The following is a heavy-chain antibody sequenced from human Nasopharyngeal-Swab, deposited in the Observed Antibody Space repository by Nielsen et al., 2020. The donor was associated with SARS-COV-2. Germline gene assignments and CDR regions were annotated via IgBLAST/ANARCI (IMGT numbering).Heavy chain of an antibody. V-gene: IGHV4-34*01. CDR3: ARGRAFHRDIAVVVAAKSPFDY. Sequence: GSLRLSCAASGFTFNNYNFNWVRQAPGKGLEWIGEINHSGSTNYNPSLKSRVTISVDTSKNQFSLKLSSVTAADTAVYYCARGRAFHRDIAVVVAAKSPFDYWGQGTLVTVSS. CDR2: INHSGST. CDR1: GFTFNNYN. J-gene: IGHJ4*02. D-gene: IGHD2-15*01.